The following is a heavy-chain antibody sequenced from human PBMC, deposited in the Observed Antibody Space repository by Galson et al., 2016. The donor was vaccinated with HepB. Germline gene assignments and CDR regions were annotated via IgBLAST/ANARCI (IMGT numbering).Heavy chain of an antibody. CDR3: ARDFKLGAPDYMDV. D-gene: IGHD1-26*01. CDR2: ISKTGDTT. Sequence: SLRLSYAASGFTFSDWDHHWVRQAPGKGLDWVAVISKTGDTTFYGDSVKGRFTISRDNSKNTVDLQIHSLRSEDAAVYFCARDFKLGAPDYMDVWGKGTTVTVS. J-gene: IGHJ6*03. V-gene: IGHV3-30-3*01. CDR1: GFTFSDWD.